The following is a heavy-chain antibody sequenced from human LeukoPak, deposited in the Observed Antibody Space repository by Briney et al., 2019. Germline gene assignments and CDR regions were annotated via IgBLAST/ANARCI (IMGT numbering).Heavy chain of an antibody. Sequence: PGGSLRLSCAASGFTFSSYSMNWVRQAPGKGLEWVANIKQDGSEKYYVDSVKGRFTISRDNAKNSLYLQMNSLGAEDTALYYCARGYSNHNYWGQGTLVTVSS. V-gene: IGHV3-7*02. J-gene: IGHJ4*02. D-gene: IGHD5-12*01. CDR1: GFTFSSYS. CDR3: ARGYSNHNY. CDR2: IKQDGSEK.